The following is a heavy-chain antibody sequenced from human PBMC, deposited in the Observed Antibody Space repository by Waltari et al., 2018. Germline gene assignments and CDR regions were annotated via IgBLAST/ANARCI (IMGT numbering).Heavy chain of an antibody. V-gene: IGHV4-61*09. Sequence: QVQLQESGPGLVKPSETLSLACSVSGGSISRGSYYWSWVRQPAGKGLEWIGYIYTSGNTNYNPSLMGRVTISVDTSKNQFSLKLSSVTAADTAVYYCARAPRPLTTVTTYKDLDYYHYMDVWGKGTTVTVSS. D-gene: IGHD4-17*01. CDR3: ARAPRPLTTVTTYKDLDYYHYMDV. CDR1: GGSISRGSYY. J-gene: IGHJ6*03. CDR2: IYTSGNT.